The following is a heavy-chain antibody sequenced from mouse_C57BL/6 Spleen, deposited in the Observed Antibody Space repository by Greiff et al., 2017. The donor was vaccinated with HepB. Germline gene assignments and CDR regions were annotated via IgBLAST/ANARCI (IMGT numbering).Heavy chain of an antibody. V-gene: IGHV1-82*01. D-gene: IGHD1-1*01. J-gene: IGHJ4*01. CDR2: IYPGDGDT. CDR3: ARDRKYYGSSRGYAMDF. CDR1: GYAFSSSW. Sequence: VQLQQSGPELVKPGASVKISCKASGYAFSSSWMNWVKQRPGKGLEWIGRIYPGDGDTNYNGKFKGKATLTADKSYSTAYMQLSSLTSADSAVYFCARDRKYYGSSRGYAMDFWGQGTSVTVSS.